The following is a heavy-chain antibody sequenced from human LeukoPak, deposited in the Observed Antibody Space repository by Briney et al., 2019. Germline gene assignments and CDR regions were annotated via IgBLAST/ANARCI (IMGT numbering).Heavy chain of an antibody. J-gene: IGHJ4*02. Sequence: GGSLRLSCAVSGFTFSSYWMHWVRQAPGKGLVWVSRINNDGSTTAYADSVKGRFTISRDNTKNTLYLQMNSLRAEDTAVYYCARTYSSFDYWGQGALVTVSS. V-gene: IGHV3-74*01. CDR1: GFTFSSYW. D-gene: IGHD6-19*01. CDR3: ARTYSSFDY. CDR2: INNDGSTT.